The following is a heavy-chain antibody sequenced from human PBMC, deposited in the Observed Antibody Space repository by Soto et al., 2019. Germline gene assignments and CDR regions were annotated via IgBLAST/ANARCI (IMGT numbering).Heavy chain of an antibody. CDR3: ARDLLSPGDGDHVLGWFDP. CDR2: IYSGGST. CDR1: GFTVSSNY. J-gene: IGHJ5*02. Sequence: EVQLVESGGGLVQPGGSLRLSCAASGFTVSSNYMSWVRQAPGKGLEWVSVIYSGGSTYYADSVKGRFTISRDNSKNTLYLQMNSLRAEETAVYYCARDLLSPGDGDHVLGWFDPWGQGTLVTVSS. V-gene: IGHV3-66*01. D-gene: IGHD4-17*01.